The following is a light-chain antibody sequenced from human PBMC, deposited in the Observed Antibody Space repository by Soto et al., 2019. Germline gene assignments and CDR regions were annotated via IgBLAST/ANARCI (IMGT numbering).Light chain of an antibody. J-gene: IGLJ1*01. CDR2: GNS. CDR3: QSYDSSLSALYV. CDR1: SSNIGAGYD. V-gene: IGLV1-40*01. Sequence: QPVLTQPPSVSGAPGQRVTISCTGSSSNIGAGYDVHWYQQLPGTAPKLLIYGNSNRPSGVPDRFSGSKSGTSASLAITGLQAEDEADYYCQSYDSSLSALYVFGTGTKLTGL.